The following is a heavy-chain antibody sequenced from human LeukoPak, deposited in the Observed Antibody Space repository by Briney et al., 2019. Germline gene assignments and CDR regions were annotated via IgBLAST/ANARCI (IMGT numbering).Heavy chain of an antibody. CDR1: GFTFSSYE. Sequence: GGSLRLSCAASGFTFSSYEMNWVRQAPGKGLEWVSVIYKSAITYYADTVRGRFTIPRDNSKNTLYLQMNSLRAEDTAVYYCARSLRVRGVPDYMDVWGKGTTVTISS. D-gene: IGHD3-10*01. J-gene: IGHJ6*03. CDR2: IYKSAIT. V-gene: IGHV3-53*01. CDR3: ARSLRVRGVPDYMDV.